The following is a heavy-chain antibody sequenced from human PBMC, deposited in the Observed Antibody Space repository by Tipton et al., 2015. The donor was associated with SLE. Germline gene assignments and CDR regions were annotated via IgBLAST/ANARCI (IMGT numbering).Heavy chain of an antibody. Sequence: TLSLTCTVSGGSISSGSYYWSWIRQPAGKGLEWIGYIYTSGSTNYNPSLKSRVTISVDTSKNQFSLKLSSVTAADTAVYYCARGTSMPMVDWFGQWGQGTLVTASS. CDR1: GGSISSGSYY. V-gene: IGHV4-61*09. CDR2: IYTSGST. J-gene: IGHJ5*02. CDR3: ARGTSMPMVDWFGQ. D-gene: IGHD2/OR15-2a*01.